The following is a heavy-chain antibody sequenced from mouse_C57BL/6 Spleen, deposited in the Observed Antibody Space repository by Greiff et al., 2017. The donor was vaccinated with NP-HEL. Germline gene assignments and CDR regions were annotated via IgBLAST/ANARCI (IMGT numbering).Heavy chain of an antibody. V-gene: IGHV1-82*01. CDR1: GYAFSSSW. D-gene: IGHD1-1*01. CDR2: IYPGDGDT. J-gene: IGHJ3*01. CDR3: AYYGSSPWFAY. Sequence: VQLQESGPELVKPGASVKISCKASGYAFSSSWMNWVKQRPGKGLEWIGRIYPGDGDTNYNGKFKGKATLTADKSSSTAYMQLSRLTSEDSAVYFCAYYGSSPWFAYWGQGTLVTVSA.